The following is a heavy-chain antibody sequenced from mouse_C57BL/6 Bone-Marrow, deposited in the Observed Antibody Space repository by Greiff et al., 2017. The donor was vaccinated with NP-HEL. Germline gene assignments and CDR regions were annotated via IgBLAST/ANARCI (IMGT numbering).Heavy chain of an antibody. J-gene: IGHJ3*01. D-gene: IGHD3-2*02. V-gene: IGHV1-39*01. CDR2: INPNYGTT. CDR3: ASGGTAQAAWFAY. Sequence: LVESGPELVKPGASVKISCKASGYSFTDYNMNWVKQSNGKSLEWIGVINPNYGTTSYNQKFKGKATLTVDQSSSTAYMQLNSLTSEDSAVYYCASGGTAQAAWFAYWGQGTLVTVSA. CDR1: GYSFTDYN.